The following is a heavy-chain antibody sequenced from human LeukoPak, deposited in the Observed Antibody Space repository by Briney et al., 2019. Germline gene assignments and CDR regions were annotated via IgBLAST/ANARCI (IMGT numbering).Heavy chain of an antibody. CDR3: ARDPGIAAAGTYYYYGMGV. D-gene: IGHD6-13*01. CDR1: GFTVSSNY. J-gene: IGHJ6*02. Sequence: PGGSLRLSCAASGFTVSSNYMSWVRQAPGKGLEWVSVIYSGGSTYYADSVKGRFTISRDNSKNTLYLQMNSLRAEDTAVYYCARDPGIAAAGTYYYYGMGVWGQGTTVTVSS. CDR2: IYSGGST. V-gene: IGHV3-53*01.